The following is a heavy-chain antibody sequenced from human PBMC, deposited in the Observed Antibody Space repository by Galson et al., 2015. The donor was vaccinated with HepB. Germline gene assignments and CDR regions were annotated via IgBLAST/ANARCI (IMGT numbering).Heavy chain of an antibody. Sequence: SCKASGYTFTSYGISWVRQAPGKGLEWVAVISYDGSIKFYADSVKGRFTISRDSSMNTLYLQMNGLRVEDTALYFCAKPFSRYTTRGEGNYFDSWGQGVLVTVSS. V-gene: IGHV3-30*18. J-gene: IGHJ4*02. D-gene: IGHD1-1*01. CDR1: GYTFTSYG. CDR2: ISYDGSIK. CDR3: AKPFSRYTTRGEGNYFDS.